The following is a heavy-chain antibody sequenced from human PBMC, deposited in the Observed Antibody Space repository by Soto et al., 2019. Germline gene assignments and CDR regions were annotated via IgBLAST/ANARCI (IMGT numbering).Heavy chain of an antibody. J-gene: IGHJ4*02. Sequence: QVQLVESGGGVVQPGRSLRLSCAASGFTFSSYGMHWVRQAPGKGLEWVAVIWYDGSNKYYADSVKGRFTISRDNSKNTLDLQMISRIAEVVAVYYCGRDLVETATIWGGGFGGWGQGTLVTVSS. CDR1: GFTFSSYG. CDR2: IWYDGSNK. D-gene: IGHD3-16*01. V-gene: IGHV3-33*01. CDR3: GRDLVETATIWGGGFGG.